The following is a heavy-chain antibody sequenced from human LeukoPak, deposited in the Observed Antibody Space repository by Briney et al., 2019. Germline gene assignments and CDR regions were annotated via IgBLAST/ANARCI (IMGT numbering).Heavy chain of an antibody. CDR3: AIRRGVAAYYFDY. J-gene: IGHJ4*02. V-gene: IGHV3-21*01. CDR1: GFTFSSYS. Sequence: GGSLRLSCAASGFTFSSYSMNWVRQAPGKGLEWVSSISSSSSYIYYADSVKDRFTISRDNAKNSLYLQMNSLRAEDTAVYYCAIRRGVAAYYFDYWGQGTLVTVSS. D-gene: IGHD3-10*01. CDR2: ISSSSSYI.